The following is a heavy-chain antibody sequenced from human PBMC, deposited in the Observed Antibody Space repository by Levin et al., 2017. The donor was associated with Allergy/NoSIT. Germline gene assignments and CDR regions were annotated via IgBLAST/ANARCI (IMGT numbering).Heavy chain of an antibody. CDR3: AKKMTDSSSRYYFDY. CDR2: LSNSGGDT. CDR1: GFTFSSYA. J-gene: IGHJ4*02. V-gene: IGHV3-23*01. Sequence: GGSLRLSCAASGFTFSSYAMTWVRQAPGKGLEWVSALSNSGGDTFYADSVKGRFTISRDNSKNTLYLQMNSLRGEDTAVYHCAKKMTDSSSRYYFDYWGQGTLVTVSS. D-gene: IGHD6-13*01.